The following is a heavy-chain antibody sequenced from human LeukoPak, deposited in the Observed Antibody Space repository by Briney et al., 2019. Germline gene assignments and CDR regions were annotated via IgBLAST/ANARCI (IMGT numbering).Heavy chain of an antibody. CDR3: SRGREYISNWNPFDF. J-gene: IGHJ4*01. D-gene: IGHD6-13*01. CDR1: GFTLSNYW. CDR2: INGHGNTT. Sequence: PGGSLRLSCAASGFTLSNYWMHWVRQVPGKGLVWVSSINGHGNTTKYADSVRGRFTISRDNAKNTLFLQMYSLRADDTAVYFRSRGREYISNWNPFDFWGHGTLVTVSS. V-gene: IGHV3-74*01.